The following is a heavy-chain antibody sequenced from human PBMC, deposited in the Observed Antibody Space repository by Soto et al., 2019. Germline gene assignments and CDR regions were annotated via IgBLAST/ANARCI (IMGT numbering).Heavy chain of an antibody. J-gene: IGHJ6*02. CDR1: GFTFSSYG. CDR2: IWYDGSNK. Sequence: QVQLVESGGGVVQPGRSLRLSCAASGFTFSSYGMHWVRQAPGKGLEWVAVIWYDGSNKYYADSVKGRFTISRDNSKNTRYLQMESLRADDTAVYYCAREANGYCSSTSCYRVYYYGMDVWGQGTTVTVSS. CDR3: AREANGYCSSTSCYRVYYYGMDV. D-gene: IGHD2-2*01. V-gene: IGHV3-33*01.